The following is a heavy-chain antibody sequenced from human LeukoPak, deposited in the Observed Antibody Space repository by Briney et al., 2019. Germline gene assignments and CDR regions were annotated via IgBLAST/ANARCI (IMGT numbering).Heavy chain of an antibody. V-gene: IGHV4-4*07. D-gene: IGHD3-22*01. CDR3: ARSGYLYNWFDP. CDR2: IYTSGST. CDR1: GGSISSYY. Sequence: TASETLSLTCTVSGGSISSYYWSWIRQPAGKGLEWIGRIYTSGSTNYNPSLKSRVTMSVDTSKNQFSLKLSSVTAADTAVYYCARSGYLYNWFDPWGQGTLVTVSS. J-gene: IGHJ5*02.